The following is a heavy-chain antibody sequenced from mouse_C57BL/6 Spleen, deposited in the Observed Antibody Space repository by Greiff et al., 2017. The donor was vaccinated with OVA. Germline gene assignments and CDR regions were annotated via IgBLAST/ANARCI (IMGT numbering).Heavy chain of an antibody. J-gene: IGHJ2*01. CDR2: ISYDGSN. CDR3: ARGIFSKGY. CDR1: GYSITSGYY. V-gene: IGHV3-6*01. Sequence: DVQLQESGPGLVKPSQSLSLTCSVTGYSITSGYYWNWIRQFPGNKLEWMGYISYDGSNNYNPSLKNRISITRDTSKNQFFLKLNSVTTEDTATYYCARGIFSKGYWGQGTTLTVSS. D-gene: IGHD2-5*01.